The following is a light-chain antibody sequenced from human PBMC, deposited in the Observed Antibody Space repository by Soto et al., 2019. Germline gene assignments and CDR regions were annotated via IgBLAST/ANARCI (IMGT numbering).Light chain of an antibody. J-gene: IGKJ2*01. Sequence: DIQLTQSPSTLPTSIGDRVTITCRASQSISDSLAWYQQKPGKAPNLLIYKASSLQSGVPSRFSGSGSGTDFTLTISSLQPDDFATYYCQHYSTVYTFGQGTKLEIK. V-gene: IGKV1-5*03. CDR1: QSISDS. CDR3: QHYSTVYT. CDR2: KAS.